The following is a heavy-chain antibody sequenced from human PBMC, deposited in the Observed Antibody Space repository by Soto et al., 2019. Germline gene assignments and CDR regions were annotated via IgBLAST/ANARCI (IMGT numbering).Heavy chain of an antibody. V-gene: IGHV3-48*03. D-gene: IGHD6-13*01. CDR1: GFTFSSYE. CDR2: ISSSGSTI. CDR3: ARGPLRYSSSWSYYFDY. Sequence: SGGSLRLSCAASGFTFSSYEMNWVRQAPGKGLEWVSYISSSGSTIYYADSVKGRFTISRDNAKSSLYLQMNSLRAEDTAVYYCARGPLRYSSSWSYYFDYWGQGTLVTVSS. J-gene: IGHJ4*02.